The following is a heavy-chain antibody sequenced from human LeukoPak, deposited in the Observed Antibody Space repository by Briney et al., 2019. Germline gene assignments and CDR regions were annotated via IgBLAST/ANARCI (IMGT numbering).Heavy chain of an antibody. CDR2: INHSGST. V-gene: IGHV4-34*01. D-gene: IGHD2-15*01. Sequence: SETLSLTCAVYGGSFSGYYWSWIRQPPGKGLEWIGEINHSGSTNYNPSLKSRVTISVDTSKNQFSLQLSSVTAADTAVSYCARGGACSGGSCGLDYWGQGTLVTVSS. J-gene: IGHJ4*02. CDR1: GGSFSGYY. CDR3: ARGGACSGGSCGLDY.